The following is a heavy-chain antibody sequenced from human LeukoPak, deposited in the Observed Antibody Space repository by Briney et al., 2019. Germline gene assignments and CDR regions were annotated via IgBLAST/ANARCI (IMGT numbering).Heavy chain of an antibody. V-gene: IGHV3-7*01. D-gene: IGHD6-19*01. CDR2: INQDGSEK. CDR1: GFTFSSYW. Sequence: GGSLRLSCAASGFTFSSYWMSWVRQAPGKGLEWVANINQDGSEKYYVDSVKGRFTISRDNAKNSLYLQMNSLRAEDTAVYYCARGPVWSVAGPTRLDYWGQGTLVTVSS. J-gene: IGHJ4*02. CDR3: ARGPVWSVAGPTRLDY.